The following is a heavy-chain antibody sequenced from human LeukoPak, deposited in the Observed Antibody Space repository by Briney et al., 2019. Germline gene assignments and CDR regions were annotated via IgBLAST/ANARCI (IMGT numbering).Heavy chain of an antibody. J-gene: IGHJ6*03. V-gene: IGHV4-34*01. Sequence: SETLSLSCTVSGGSFSGYYWTWIRQFPGKGLEWIGKMNDRGTTNRNPSLRSRVTMSVDPSQKQFSLTLNSVTAADTAVYFCARHGFEYLVDTNMHYYYMDVWGKGTTVTVSS. CDR3: ARHGFEYLVDTNMHYYYMDV. CDR2: MNDRGTT. D-gene: IGHD6-6*01. CDR1: GGSFSGYY.